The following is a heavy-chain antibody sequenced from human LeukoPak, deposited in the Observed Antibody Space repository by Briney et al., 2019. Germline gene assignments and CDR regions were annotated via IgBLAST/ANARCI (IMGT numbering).Heavy chain of an antibody. CDR3: AKDKADGSYGDYTSFDY. J-gene: IGHJ4*02. CDR1: GFTLSSYA. CDR2: ISYDGSNK. D-gene: IGHD4-17*01. V-gene: IGHV3-30-3*01. Sequence: PGRSLRLSCAASGFTLSSYAVHWVRQAPGKGLECVSLISYDGSNKYYADSVKGRFTISRDNSRDTLYLQMNRLRDEDTAVYYCAKDKADGSYGDYTSFDYWGQGTLVTVSS.